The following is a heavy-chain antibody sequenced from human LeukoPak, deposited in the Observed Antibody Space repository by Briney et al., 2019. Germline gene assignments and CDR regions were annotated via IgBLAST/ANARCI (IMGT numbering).Heavy chain of an antibody. D-gene: IGHD4-23*01. CDR2: INGDASST. J-gene: IGHJ5*02. CDR1: GFTFNTYW. CDR3: ARVPDYGGNPFDP. V-gene: IGHV3-74*01. Sequence: GGSLRLSCAGSGFTFNTYWMHWVRQAPGKGLVWVSRINGDASSTNYADSVKGRFTISRDNAKNTLYLQMDNLRAEDTAVYYCARVPDYGGNPFDPWGQGTLVTVSS.